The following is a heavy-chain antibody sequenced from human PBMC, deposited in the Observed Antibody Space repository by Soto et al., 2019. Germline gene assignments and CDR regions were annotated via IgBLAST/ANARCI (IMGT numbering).Heavy chain of an antibody. J-gene: IGHJ6*02. CDR1: GFSFSYSL. Sequence: PGGSRRRSCAASGFSFSYSLMDWDRQAPGKGPEWVANIKEDGSEKNYVDSVKGRFTISRDNAKNSLYLQMNSLRAEDTAVYYCASLGRHGWGQGTTVTVSS. V-gene: IGHV3-7*01. CDR2: IKEDGSEK. D-gene: IGHD3-16*01. CDR3: ASLGRHG.